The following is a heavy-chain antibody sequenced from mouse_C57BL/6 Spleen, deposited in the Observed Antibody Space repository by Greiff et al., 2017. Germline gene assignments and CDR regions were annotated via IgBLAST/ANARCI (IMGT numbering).Heavy chain of an antibody. V-gene: IGHV5-4*03. Sequence: DVMLVESGGGLVKPGGSLKLSCAASGFTFSSYAMSWVRQTPEKRLEWVATISDGGSYTYYPDNVKGRFTISRENATNNLYLQMSHLMSEDTAMYYCARADYYGSSFLAWFAYWGQGTLVTVAA. CDR1: GFTFSSYA. CDR2: ISDGGSYT. CDR3: ARADYYGSSFLAWFAY. D-gene: IGHD1-1*01. J-gene: IGHJ3*01.